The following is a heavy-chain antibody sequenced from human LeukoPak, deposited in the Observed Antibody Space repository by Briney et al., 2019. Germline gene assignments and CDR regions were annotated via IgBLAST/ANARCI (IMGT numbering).Heavy chain of an antibody. J-gene: IGHJ4*02. CDR1: GYTFTSYG. D-gene: IGHD3-22*01. Sequence: GASVKVSCKASGYTFTSYGISWVRQAPGQGLEWMGWIRAYNGNTNYAQKLQGRVTMTTDPSTSTAYMELRSLRSDDTAVYYCARVRPQYYYDSSGHVSFDYWGQGTLVTVSS. CDR3: ARVRPQYYYDSSGHVSFDY. CDR2: IRAYNGNT. V-gene: IGHV1-18*01.